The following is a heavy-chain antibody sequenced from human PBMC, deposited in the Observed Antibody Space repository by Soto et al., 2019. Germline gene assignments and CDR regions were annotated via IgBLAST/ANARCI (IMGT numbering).Heavy chain of an antibody. CDR1: GGSISSYY. Sequence: QVQLQESGPGLVKPSETLSLTCTVSGGSISSYYWSWIRQPPGKGLEWIGYIYYSGSTNYNPSLKSRVTISVDTSKNQFSLKLSSVTAADTAVYYCARENGVYGDYFDYWGQGTLVTVSS. D-gene: IGHD4-17*01. CDR2: IYYSGST. CDR3: ARENGVYGDYFDY. V-gene: IGHV4-59*01. J-gene: IGHJ4*02.